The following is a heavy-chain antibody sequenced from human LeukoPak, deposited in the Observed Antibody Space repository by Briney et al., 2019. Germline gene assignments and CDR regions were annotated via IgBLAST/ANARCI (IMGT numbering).Heavy chain of an antibody. J-gene: IGHJ4*02. CDR2: INHSGST. V-gene: IGHV4-34*01. D-gene: IGHD3-9*01. CDR1: GGSFSAYY. CDR3: ASSYYDVLSAYRTAYYFDY. Sequence: SETLSLTCAVYGGSFSAYYWSWIRQPPGKGLEWIGEINHSGSTNYNPSLKGRVTISVDTSKNQFSLKLSSVTAADTAVYYCASSYYDVLSAYRTAYYFDYWGQGTLVTVSS.